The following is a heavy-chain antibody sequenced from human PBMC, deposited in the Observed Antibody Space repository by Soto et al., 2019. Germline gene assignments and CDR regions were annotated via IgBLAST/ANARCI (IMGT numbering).Heavy chain of an antibody. CDR3: ARDLSWGSNWYYYMDV. D-gene: IGHD7-27*01. J-gene: IGHJ6*03. CDR1: GFILSDCA. CDR2: ISSSSSVI. Sequence: EVQLVESGGGLVQPGGSLRLSCATSGFILSDCAMNWVRQAPGKGLEWVSYISSSSSVIDYADSVKGRFTVSRDNARNSLYLKMNRLRAEDTAVYYCARDLSWGSNWYYYMDVWGKGTTVTVSS. V-gene: IGHV3-48*01.